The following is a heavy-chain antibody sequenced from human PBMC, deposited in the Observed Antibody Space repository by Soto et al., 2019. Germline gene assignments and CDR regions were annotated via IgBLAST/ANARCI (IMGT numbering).Heavy chain of an antibody. CDR2: INHSGST. V-gene: IGHV4-34*01. Sequence: QVQLQQWGAGLLKPSETLSLTCAVYGWSFSGYYWCWIRQPPGKGLEWIGEINHSGSTNYNPSLKSRVTISVDTSKNQFSLKLSAVTAADTAVYYCARGLVVRGVTRLIYYYGMDVWGQGTTVTVSS. J-gene: IGHJ6*02. D-gene: IGHD3-10*01. CDR1: GWSFSGYY. CDR3: ARGLVVRGVTRLIYYYGMDV.